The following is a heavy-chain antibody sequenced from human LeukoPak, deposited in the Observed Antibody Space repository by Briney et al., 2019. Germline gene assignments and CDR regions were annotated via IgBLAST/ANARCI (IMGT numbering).Heavy chain of an antibody. V-gene: IGHV1-3*01. D-gene: IGHD3-22*01. CDR2: INAGNGNT. CDR1: GYTITSYA. Sequence: ASVKVSCKASGYTITSYAMHWVRQAPGQRLEWMGWINAGNGNTKYSQKFQGRVTITRDTSASTAYMELSSLRSEDTAVYYCARFGPNYYDSSGLDAFDIWGQGTMVTVSS. CDR3: ARFGPNYYDSSGLDAFDI. J-gene: IGHJ3*02.